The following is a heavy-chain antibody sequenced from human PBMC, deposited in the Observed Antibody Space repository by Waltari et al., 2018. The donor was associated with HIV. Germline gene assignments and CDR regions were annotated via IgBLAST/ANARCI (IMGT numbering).Heavy chain of an antibody. D-gene: IGHD6-19*01. Sequence: QVQLQESGPGLVKPSEALSLTCTVSGDSSSSAFYWGWIRQPPGKGLEWFGSVYHPGSTYYYPALKSRVIISVDTSKKQFSLKLSSVTDADTAVYYFAGGVASTGCTSRRYYGIDVWGQGTTVTVS. J-gene: IGHJ6*02. CDR3: AGGVASTGCTSRRYYGIDV. V-gene: IGHV4-38-2*02. CDR2: VYHPGST. CDR1: GDSSSSAFY.